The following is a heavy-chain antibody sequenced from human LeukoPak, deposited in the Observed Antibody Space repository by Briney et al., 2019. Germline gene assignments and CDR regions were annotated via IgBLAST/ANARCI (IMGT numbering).Heavy chain of an antibody. D-gene: IGHD3-22*01. CDR1: GDSISSGDYY. Sequence: PSETLSLTCTVSGDSISSGDYYWSWIRQPAGKGLEWIGRISSSGSTNYNPSLKSRVTISVDTSKNQFSLKLSSVTAADTAVYFCARGPYSYDSSGAFDIWGQGTMVTVSS. CDR2: ISSSGST. J-gene: IGHJ3*02. CDR3: ARGPYSYDSSGAFDI. V-gene: IGHV4-61*02.